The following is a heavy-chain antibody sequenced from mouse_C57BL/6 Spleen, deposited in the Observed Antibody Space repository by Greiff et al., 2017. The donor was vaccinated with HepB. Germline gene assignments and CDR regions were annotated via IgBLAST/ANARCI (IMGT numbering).Heavy chain of an antibody. J-gene: IGHJ4*01. Sequence: VKVVESGAELAKPGASVKLSCTASGYTFTSYWMHWVKQRPGQGLEWIGYINPSSGYTKYNQKFKDKATLTEDKSSSTAYMQLSSLTYEDSAVYYCGRTGTGAMDYWGQGTTVTVSS. CDR2: INPSSGYT. CDR1: GYTFTSYW. D-gene: IGHD3-3*01. V-gene: IGHV1-7*01. CDR3: GRTGTGAMDY.